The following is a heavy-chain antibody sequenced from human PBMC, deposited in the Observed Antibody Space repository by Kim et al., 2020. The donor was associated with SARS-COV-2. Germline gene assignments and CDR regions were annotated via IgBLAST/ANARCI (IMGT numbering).Heavy chain of an antibody. V-gene: IGHV3-30*07. Sequence: GTGKGRFTISRDNSKNTLYLQMNSLRAEDTAVYYCARDLREFADQYYFDYWGQGTLVTVSS. J-gene: IGHJ4*02. D-gene: IGHD3-10*01. CDR3: ARDLREFADQYYFDY.